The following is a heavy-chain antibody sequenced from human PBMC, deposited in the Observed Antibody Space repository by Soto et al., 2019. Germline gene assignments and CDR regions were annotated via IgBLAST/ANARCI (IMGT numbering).Heavy chain of an antibody. J-gene: IGHJ4*02. D-gene: IGHD1-26*01. Sequence: QVQLVQSGTEVKKPGASVKVSCKASGYIFTTYGVHWVRQAPGQRLEWMGWINPANGDTRYLQKFRDRATLTTDTSATTAHMELSSLTSEDTAVYYCAIQSIAILGKVGDFWGQGTLVTVSS. V-gene: IGHV1-3*01. CDR3: AIQSIAILGKVGDF. CDR1: GYIFTTYG. CDR2: INPANGDT.